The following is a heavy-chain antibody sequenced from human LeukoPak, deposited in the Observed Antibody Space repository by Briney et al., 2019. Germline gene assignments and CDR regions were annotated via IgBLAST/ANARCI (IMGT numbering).Heavy chain of an antibody. CDR1: GGTFSSYA. D-gene: IGHD1-1*01. J-gene: IGHJ6*03. CDR2: IIPIFGTA. V-gene: IGHV1-69*05. CDR3: ARSEELEPQNIYYYYYMDV. Sequence: SVKVSCKASGGTFSSYAISWVRQAPRQGLEWMGRIIPIFGTANYAQKFQGRVTITTDESTSTAYMELSSLRSEDTAVYYCARSEELEPQNIYYYYYMDVWGKGTTVTVSS.